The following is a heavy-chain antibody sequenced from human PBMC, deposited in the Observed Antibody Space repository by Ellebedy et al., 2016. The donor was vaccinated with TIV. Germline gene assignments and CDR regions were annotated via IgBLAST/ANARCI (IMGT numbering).Heavy chain of an antibody. CDR2: ISYDGSNK. D-gene: IGHD3-10*01. CDR3: ARANRIYGSGSYYDN. Sequence: GESLKISCEASGFSFRSYVIHWVRQAPGKGLEWVALISYDGSNKYYADSVKGRFTISRDNSKDMVYLQMNSQGADDTAVYFCARANRIYGSGSYYDNWGQGTLVSVSS. CDR1: GFSFRSYV. V-gene: IGHV3-30-3*01. J-gene: IGHJ4*02.